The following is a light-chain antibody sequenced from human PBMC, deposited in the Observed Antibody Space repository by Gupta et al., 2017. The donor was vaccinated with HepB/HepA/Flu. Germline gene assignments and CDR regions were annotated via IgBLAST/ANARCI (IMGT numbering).Light chain of an antibody. Sequence: ARITCGGNNIGRESVHWYQRKPGQSPVLVIYYTSDRPSGIPERFSGSNSGSTATLTISRVAAGGEADYYCQIWDTNSHHVVFGGGTKLTVL. CDR3: QIWDTNSHHVV. CDR1: NIGRES. CDR2: YTS. V-gene: IGLV3-21*04. J-gene: IGLJ2*01.